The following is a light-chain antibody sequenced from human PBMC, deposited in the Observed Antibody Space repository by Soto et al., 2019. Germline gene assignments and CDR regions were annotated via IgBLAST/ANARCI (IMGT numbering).Light chain of an antibody. J-gene: IGLJ2*01. CDR1: SSDVGGYNY. V-gene: IGLV2-14*01. CDR3: SSFTSSNTVL. CDR2: NVS. Sequence: QSALTQPASVSGSPGQSITISCTGTSSDVGGYNYVSWYPQHPGKAPKLIIYNVSNRPSGVSNRFSGSKSGNTASLTISGLQAEDEGHYYCSSFTSSNTVLFGGGTKLAVL.